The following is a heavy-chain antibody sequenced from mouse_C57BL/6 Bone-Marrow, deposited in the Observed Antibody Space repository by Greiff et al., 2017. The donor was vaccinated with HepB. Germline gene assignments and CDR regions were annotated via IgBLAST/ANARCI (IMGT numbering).Heavy chain of an antibody. D-gene: IGHD2-5*01. CDR2: ISDGGSYT. CDR3: ARDGDSNYEDYYAMDY. Sequence: EVKLMESGGGLVKPGGSLKLSCAASGFTFSSYAMSWVRQTPEKRLEWVATISDGGSYTYYPDNVKGRFTISRDNAKNNLYLQMSHLKSEDTAMYYCARDGDSNYEDYYAMDYWGQGTSVTVSS. J-gene: IGHJ4*01. CDR1: GFTFSSYA. V-gene: IGHV5-4*01.